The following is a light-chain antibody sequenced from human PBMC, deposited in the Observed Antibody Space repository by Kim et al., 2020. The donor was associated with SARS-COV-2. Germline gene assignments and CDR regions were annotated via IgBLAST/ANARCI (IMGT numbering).Light chain of an antibody. CDR1: SSNIGSNY. CDR3: ATWDGSLNAYV. J-gene: IGLJ1*01. V-gene: IGLV1-47*01. Sequence: GQRVPISCSGSSSNIGSNYVYWYQQLPGTAPKLLIYRSDQRPSGVPDRFSGSKSGTSASLAISGLRSEDEADYYCATWDGSLNAYVFGTGTKVTVL. CDR2: RSD.